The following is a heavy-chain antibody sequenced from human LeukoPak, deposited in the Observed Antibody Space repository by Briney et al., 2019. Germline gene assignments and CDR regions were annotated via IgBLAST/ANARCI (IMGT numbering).Heavy chain of an antibody. CDR3: AKHTTVTMDPFDY. J-gene: IGHJ4*02. CDR1: GLTVSSNY. CDR2: IYSGGSK. V-gene: IGHV3-53*01. D-gene: IGHD4-17*01. Sequence: GGSLRLSCAASGLTVSSNYMSWVRQAPGKGLEWVSVIYSGGSKKYADSVKGRVTIFRGNSKNTQYLKMSSQRAEDTAVYYCAKHTTVTMDPFDYWGQGTLVTVSS.